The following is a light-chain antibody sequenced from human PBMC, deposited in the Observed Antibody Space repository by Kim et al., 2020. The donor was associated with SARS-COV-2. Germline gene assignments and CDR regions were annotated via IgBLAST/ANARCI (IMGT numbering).Light chain of an antibody. CDR3: QVWDSSSDPVV. CDR1: NIGSKS. CDR2: YDS. Sequence: QGKTARITCGGNNIGSKSVHWYQQKPGQAPVLVIYYDSDRPSGIPERFSGSNSGNTATLTISRVEAGDEADYYCQVWDSSSDPVVFGGGTQLTVL. J-gene: IGLJ2*01. V-gene: IGLV3-21*04.